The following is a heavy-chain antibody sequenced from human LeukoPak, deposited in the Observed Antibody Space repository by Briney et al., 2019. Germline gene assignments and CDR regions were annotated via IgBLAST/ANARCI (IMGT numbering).Heavy chain of an antibody. J-gene: IGHJ4*02. V-gene: IGHV4-4*02. CDR1: ALSISSSNW. Sequence: RPSGTLSLTCAGYALSISSSNWWSRGRQPPGKGRGWIGEIYDSGSTNYNASLTSRATISVDKSKNQFSLKLSSVTAADTAVYYCARAWSGYAGEDYWGKGTLVTVSS. D-gene: IGHD5-12*01. CDR2: IYDSGST. CDR3: ARAWSGYAGEDY.